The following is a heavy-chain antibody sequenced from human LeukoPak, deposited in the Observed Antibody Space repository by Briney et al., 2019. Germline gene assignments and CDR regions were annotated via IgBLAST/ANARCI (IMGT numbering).Heavy chain of an antibody. D-gene: IGHD6-13*01. V-gene: IGHV1-18*01. CDR3: ASSSEAIAAAGRYYYYYMDV. J-gene: IGHJ6*03. CDR1: GYTFTSYG. Sequence: ASVKVSCKASGYTFTSYGISWVRQAPGQGLEWMGWISAYNGNKNYAQKLQGRVTMTTDTSTSTAYMELRSLRSDDTAVYYCASSSEAIAAAGRYYYYYMDVWGKGTTVTVSS. CDR2: ISAYNGNK.